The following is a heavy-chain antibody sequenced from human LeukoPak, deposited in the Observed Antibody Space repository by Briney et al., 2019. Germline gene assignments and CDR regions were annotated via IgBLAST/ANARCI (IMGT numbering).Heavy chain of an antibody. Sequence: GGSLRLSCAASGFTFSSYSMNRVRQAPGKGLEWVSSISSSSSYIYYADSVKGRFTISRDNAKNSLYLQMNSLRAEDTAVYYCARDTYGDYADYWGQGTLVTVSS. D-gene: IGHD4-17*01. J-gene: IGHJ4*02. V-gene: IGHV3-21*01. CDR1: GFTFSSYS. CDR2: ISSSSSYI. CDR3: ARDTYGDYADY.